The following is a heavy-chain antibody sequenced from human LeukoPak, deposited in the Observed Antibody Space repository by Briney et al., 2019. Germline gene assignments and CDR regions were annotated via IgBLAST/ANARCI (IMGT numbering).Heavy chain of an antibody. D-gene: IGHD4-17*01. CDR1: GGSFSGYY. CDR2: INHSGST. V-gene: IGHV4-34*01. J-gene: IGHJ4*02. CDR3: ARGTMTTVTYYFDY. Sequence: SETLSLTCAVYGGSFSGYYWSWIRQPPGKGLEWIGEINHSGSTNYDPSLKSRVTISVDTSKNQFSLKLSSVTAADTAVYYCARGTMTTVTYYFDYWGQGTLVTVSS.